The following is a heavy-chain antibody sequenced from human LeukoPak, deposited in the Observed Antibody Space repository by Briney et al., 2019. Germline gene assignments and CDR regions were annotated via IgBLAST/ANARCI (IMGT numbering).Heavy chain of an antibody. CDR1: GFTFSTFA. D-gene: IGHD6-19*01. J-gene: IGHJ4*02. Sequence: GGSLRLSCAASGFTFSTFAMHWVRQAPGRGLEWVAVISYDGTNEYYADSVKGRFTISRDNSKNTVHRQMNSLRAEDTAVYYCARDRGRSSGPSDYWGQGTLVTASS. CDR3: ARDRGRSSGPSDY. V-gene: IGHV3-30-3*01. CDR2: ISYDGTNE.